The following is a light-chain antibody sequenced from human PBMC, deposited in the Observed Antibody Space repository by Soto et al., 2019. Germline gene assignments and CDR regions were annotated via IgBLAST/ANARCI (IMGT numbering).Light chain of an antibody. Sequence: EIVLTQSPATLSFAPGERATLSCRASPGVSTYFALYHQKPRHAPRLLIYDASTSATGIPARFSGSGSGTAFTPPISSLEPEDFAVYYCQQRNNWPPVTCGQGTRLEI. V-gene: IGKV3-11*01. J-gene: IGKJ5*01. CDR1: PGVSTY. CDR2: DAS. CDR3: QQRNNWPPVT.